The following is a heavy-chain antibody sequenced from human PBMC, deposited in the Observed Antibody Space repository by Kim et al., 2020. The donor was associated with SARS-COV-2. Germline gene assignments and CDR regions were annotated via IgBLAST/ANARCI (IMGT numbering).Heavy chain of an antibody. Sequence: SETLSLTCDVSGGSISDDFYSWGWIRQPPGKGLEWIGYIYLSGTTYYSPSLKSRVTMSIDRPKNQFSLKLSSVTAADTAVYYCARAKTDYGAHYDRWG. V-gene: IGHV4-30-2*01. CDR2: IYLSGTT. CDR3: ARAKTDYGAHYDR. D-gene: IGHD4-17*01. CDR1: GGSISDDFYS. J-gene: IGHJ2*01.